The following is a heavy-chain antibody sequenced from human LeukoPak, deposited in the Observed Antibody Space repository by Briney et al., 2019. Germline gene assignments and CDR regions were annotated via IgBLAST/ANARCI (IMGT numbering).Heavy chain of an antibody. D-gene: IGHD2-2*01. CDR2: INHSGST. CDR3: AVYCSSTSCYDPPFDY. Sequence: PSETLSLTCAVYGGSFSGYYWSWIRQPPGKGLEWIGEINHSGSTNYNPSLKSRVTISVDTSKNQFSLKLSSVTAADTAVYYCAVYCSSTSCYDPPFDYWGQGTLVTVSS. V-gene: IGHV4-34*01. CDR1: GGSFSGYY. J-gene: IGHJ4*02.